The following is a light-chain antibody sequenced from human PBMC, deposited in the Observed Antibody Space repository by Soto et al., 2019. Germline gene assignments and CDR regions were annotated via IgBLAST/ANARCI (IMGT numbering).Light chain of an antibody. CDR1: QSVNSN. CDR3: QQYNDWPLT. Sequence: EIVMTQSPATLSVSPGERATLSCRASQSVNSNLAWYQQKPGQAPRLLIYGASTRATVIPVTFSGSGSGTDFPLTITSLQSEDVAIYYCQQYNDWPLTFGGGTKVEIK. J-gene: IGKJ4*01. V-gene: IGKV3-15*01. CDR2: GAS.